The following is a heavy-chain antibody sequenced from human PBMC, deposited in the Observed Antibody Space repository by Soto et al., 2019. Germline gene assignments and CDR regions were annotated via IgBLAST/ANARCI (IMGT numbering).Heavy chain of an antibody. V-gene: IGHV1-18*04. CDR3: ASDESGSSTPRYYYYGMDV. J-gene: IGHJ6*02. CDR2: ISAYNGNT. Sequence: QVQLVQSGAEVKKPGASVKVSCKASGYTFTSYGISWVRQAPGQGLEWMGWISAYNGNTNYAQKLQGRVTMTTDTSTSTAYMELRSLRSDDTAVYYCASDESGSSTPRYYYYGMDVWGQGTTVTVSS. D-gene: IGHD6-6*01. CDR1: GYTFTSYG.